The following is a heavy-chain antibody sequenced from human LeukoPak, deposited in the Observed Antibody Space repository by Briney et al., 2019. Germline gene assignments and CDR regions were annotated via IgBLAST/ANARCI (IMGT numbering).Heavy chain of an antibody. J-gene: IGHJ4*02. CDR2: FGTRSTSV. CDR1: GFTFSGYS. V-gene: IGHV3-21*01. D-gene: IGHD3-22*01. Sequence: GGSLRLSCTASGFTFSGYSMNWIRQAPGKGLEWVSSFGTRSTSVYHAGSVKGRFAISRDNAKNSLYSQMNSLRAEDTALYYCAREVSEGFDFWGQGTLVTVSS. CDR3: AREVSEGFDF.